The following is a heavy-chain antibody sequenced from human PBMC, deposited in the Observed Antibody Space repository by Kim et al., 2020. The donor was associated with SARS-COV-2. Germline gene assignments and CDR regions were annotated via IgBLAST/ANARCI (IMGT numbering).Heavy chain of an antibody. CDR2: IIPILGIA. V-gene: IGHV1-69*04. CDR3: ARTLGYYYYYMDV. CDR1: GGTFSSYA. Sequence: SVKVSCKASGGTFSSYAISWVRQAPGQGLEWMGRIIPILGIANYAQKFQGRVTITADKSTSTAYMELSSLRSEDTAVYYCARTLGYYYYYMDVWGKGTTVTVSS. J-gene: IGHJ6*03. D-gene: IGHD7-27*01.